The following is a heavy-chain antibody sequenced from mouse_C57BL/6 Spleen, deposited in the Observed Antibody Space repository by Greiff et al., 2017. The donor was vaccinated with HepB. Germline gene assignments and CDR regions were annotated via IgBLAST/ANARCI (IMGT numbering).Heavy chain of an antibody. CDR3: ARGGYDGYLDY. J-gene: IGHJ2*01. D-gene: IGHD2-3*01. CDR2: IYPRDGSN. Sequence: QVQLQQSGPELVKPGASVKLSCKASGYTFTSYDINLVKQRPGQGLEWIGWIYPRDGSNKYNEKFKGKATLTVDTSSSTAYMELHSLTSEDSAVYFCARGGYDGYLDYWGQGTTLTVSS. V-gene: IGHV1-85*01. CDR1: GYTFTSYD.